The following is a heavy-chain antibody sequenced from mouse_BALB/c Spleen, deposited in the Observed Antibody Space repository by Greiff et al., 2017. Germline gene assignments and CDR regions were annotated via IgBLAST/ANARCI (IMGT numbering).Heavy chain of an antibody. CDR1: GFTFSSFG. J-gene: IGHJ2*01. Sequence: EGQRVESGGGLVQPGGSRKLSCAASGFTFSSFGMHWVRQAPEKGLEWVAYISSGSSTIYYADTVKGRFTISRDNPKNTLFLQMTSLRSEDTAMYYCARSGDYDYFDYWGQGTTLTVSS. CDR2: ISSGSSTI. V-gene: IGHV5-17*02. D-gene: IGHD2-4*01. CDR3: ARSGDYDYFDY.